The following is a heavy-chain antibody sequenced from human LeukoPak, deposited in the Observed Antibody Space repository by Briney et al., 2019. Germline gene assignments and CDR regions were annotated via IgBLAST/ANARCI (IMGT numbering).Heavy chain of an antibody. CDR2: INADGKNT. Sequence: GGSLRLSCAASGFTFSSFWMHWARQAPGKGLVWVSRINADGKNTTYADSVKGRFTISRDNAKNTLYLQMSSLRAEDTAIYYCVYSGYDWTYYFDWWGQGTLVTVSS. CDR3: VYSGYDWTYYFDW. CDR1: GFTFSSFW. D-gene: IGHD5-12*01. V-gene: IGHV3-74*01. J-gene: IGHJ4*02.